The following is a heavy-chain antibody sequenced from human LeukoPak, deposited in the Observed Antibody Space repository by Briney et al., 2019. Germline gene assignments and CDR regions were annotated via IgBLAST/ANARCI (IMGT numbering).Heavy chain of an antibody. CDR2: LYTDGRT. D-gene: IGHD3-9*01. CDR3: AKFYDISTGYFDC. Sequence: GGSLRLSCAASGFTVSSDYMSWVRQPPGKGLEWVSVLYTDGRTFYADSAKGRFTISGDNSKNTLYLQMNSLRAEDTAVYYCAKFYDISTGYFDCWGQGTLVTVSS. CDR1: GFTVSSDY. J-gene: IGHJ4*02. V-gene: IGHV3-53*01.